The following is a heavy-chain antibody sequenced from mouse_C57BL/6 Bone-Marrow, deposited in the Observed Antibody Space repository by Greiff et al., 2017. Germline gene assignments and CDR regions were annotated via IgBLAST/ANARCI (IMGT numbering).Heavy chain of an antibody. J-gene: IGHJ2*01. V-gene: IGHV5-2*01. CDR1: EYEFPSHD. D-gene: IGHD2-1*01. CDR2: INSDGGNT. Sequence: EVQGVESGGGLVQPGESLKLSCESNEYEFPSHDMSWVRKTPEKRLELVAAINSDGGNTYYPDTMERRFILTRDNTKNTRYLQMSRLRSEATALYYCARPDGNYPDGYWGQGTTRTVTA. CDR3: ARPDGNYPDGY.